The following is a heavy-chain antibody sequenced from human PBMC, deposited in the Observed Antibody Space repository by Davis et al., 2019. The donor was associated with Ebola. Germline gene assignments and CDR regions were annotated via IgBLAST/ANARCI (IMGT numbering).Heavy chain of an antibody. CDR2: IYYSGST. Sequence: SETLSLTCTVSGCSISSYYWRWIRQPPGKGLEWIGYIYYSGSTNYNPSLKSRVTTSVDTSKNQFSMKQSSVTAADTAVYYFARRGYWFDPMGQGTLVTVSS. J-gene: IGHJ5*02. CDR3: ARRGYWFDP. V-gene: IGHV4-59*08. CDR1: GCSISSYY.